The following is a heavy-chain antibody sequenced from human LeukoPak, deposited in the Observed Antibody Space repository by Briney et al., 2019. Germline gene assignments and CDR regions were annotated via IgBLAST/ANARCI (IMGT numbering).Heavy chain of an antibody. J-gene: IGHJ4*02. V-gene: IGHV4-31*03. Sequence: SETLSLTCTVSGGSISSGGYYWSWIRQHPGKGLEWIGYIYYSGSTYYNPSLKSRVTISVDTSKNQFSLELSSVTAADTAVYYCAVWPLHDPYTPPPPRFDYWGQGTLVTVSS. D-gene: IGHD2-15*01. CDR3: AVWPLHDPYTPPPPRFDY. CDR2: IYYSGST. CDR1: GGSISSGGYY.